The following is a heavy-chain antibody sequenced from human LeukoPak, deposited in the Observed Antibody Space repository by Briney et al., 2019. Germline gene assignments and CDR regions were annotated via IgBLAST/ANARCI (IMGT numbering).Heavy chain of an antibody. J-gene: IGHJ4*02. CDR2: ISSTAITI. CDR1: GFTFSDYY. Sequence: GGSLRLSCAASGFTFSDYYMSWIRQAPGKGLEWVSYISSTAITINYADSVKGRFHISRDNVKNLLYLQMNSLRADDTAVYYCARDYYGSGSYYKGAYYFDYWGQGTLVTVSS. D-gene: IGHD3-10*01. V-gene: IGHV3-11*01. CDR3: ARDYYGSGSYYKGAYYFDY.